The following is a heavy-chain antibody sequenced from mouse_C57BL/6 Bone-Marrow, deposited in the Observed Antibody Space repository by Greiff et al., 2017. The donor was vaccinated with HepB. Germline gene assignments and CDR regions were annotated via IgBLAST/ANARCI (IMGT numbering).Heavy chain of an antibody. Sequence: EVQLVESGGGLVQPGGSLKLSCAASGFTFSDYYMYWVRQTPEKRLEWVAYISNGGGSTYYPDTVKGRFTISRDNAKNTLYLQMSRLKSEDTAMYYCARQSGSTSWFAYWGQGTRVTVSA. D-gene: IGHD1-1*01. J-gene: IGHJ3*01. V-gene: IGHV5-12*01. CDR2: ISNGGGST. CDR3: ARQSGSTSWFAY. CDR1: GFTFSDYY.